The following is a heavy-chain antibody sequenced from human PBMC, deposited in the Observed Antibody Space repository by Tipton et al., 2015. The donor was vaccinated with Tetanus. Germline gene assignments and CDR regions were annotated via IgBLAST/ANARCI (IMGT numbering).Heavy chain of an antibody. V-gene: IGHV4-59*01. CDR1: GGSISSYY. CDR2: IYYSGST. J-gene: IGHJ1*01. Sequence: TLSLTCTVSGGSISSYYWSWIRQPPGKGLEWIGYIYYSGSTNYNPSLKSRVTISVDTSKNQFSLKLSSVTAADTAVYYCARGRHGDYGDYTEYFQHWGQGTLVTVSS. CDR3: ARGRHGDYGDYTEYFQH. D-gene: IGHD4-17*01.